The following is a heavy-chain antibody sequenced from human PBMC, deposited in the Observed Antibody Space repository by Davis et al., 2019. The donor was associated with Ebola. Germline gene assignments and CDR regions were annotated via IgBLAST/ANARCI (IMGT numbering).Heavy chain of an antibody. Sequence: MPSETLSPTCTLSGGSTASYYWSWIRQLPGKGLEWIGYSHYSGRTNYNPSLKSPVTISVDTSKNQFSLKLSSVTAADTAMYYWATQKYYYYGMDIWGQGTTVTVSS. CDR2: SHYSGRT. CDR1: GGSTASYY. V-gene: IGHV4-59*08. J-gene: IGHJ6*02. CDR3: ATQKYYYYGMDI.